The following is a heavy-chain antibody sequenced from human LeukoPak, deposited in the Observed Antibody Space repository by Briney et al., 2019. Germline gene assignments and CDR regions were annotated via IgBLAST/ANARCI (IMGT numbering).Heavy chain of an antibody. D-gene: IGHD2-21*02. CDR1: GLTFRSYA. CDR3: AREHCGGDCRFDY. V-gene: IGHV3-30*14. J-gene: IGHJ4*02. CDR2: ISYDGSNK. Sequence: GGSLRLSCAASGLTFRSYAMHWVRQAPGKGLEWVATISYDGSNKYYADSVRGRFTISRDNSKNTLYLQMNSLRAEDTAVYYCAREHCGGDCRFDYWGQGTLVTVSS.